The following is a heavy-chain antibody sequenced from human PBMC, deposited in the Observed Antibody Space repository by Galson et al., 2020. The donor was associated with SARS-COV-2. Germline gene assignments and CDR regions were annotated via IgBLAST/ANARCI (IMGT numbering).Heavy chain of an antibody. CDR3: ARDSPAYCGGDCSSDAFDI. D-gene: IGHD2-21*02. Sequence: ASVKVSCKASGYTFTSYAMHWVRQAPGQRLEWMGWINAGNGNTKYSQKFQGRVTITRDTSASTAYMELSSLRSEDTAVYYCARDSPAYCGGDCSSDAFDIWGQGTMVTVSS. CDR1: GYTFTSYA. J-gene: IGHJ3*02. CDR2: INAGNGNT. V-gene: IGHV1-3*01.